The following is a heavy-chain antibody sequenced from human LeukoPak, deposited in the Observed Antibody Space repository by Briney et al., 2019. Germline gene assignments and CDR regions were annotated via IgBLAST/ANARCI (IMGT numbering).Heavy chain of an antibody. D-gene: IGHD2-2*01. CDR2: ISGSGGST. CDR1: GFTFSSYG. CDR3: AKVGSTSYYMDV. Sequence: PGGTLRLSCAASGFTFSSYGMSWVRQAPGKGLEWVSAISGSGGSTYYADSVKGRFTISRDNSKNTLYLQMNSLRAEDTAVYYCAKVGSTSYYMDVWGKGTTVTISS. J-gene: IGHJ6*03. V-gene: IGHV3-23*01.